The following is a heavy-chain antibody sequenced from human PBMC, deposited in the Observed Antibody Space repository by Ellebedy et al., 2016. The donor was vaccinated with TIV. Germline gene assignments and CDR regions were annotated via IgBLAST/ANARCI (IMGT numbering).Heavy chain of an antibody. CDR1: GFSFSTYS. CDR3: ARYCGIAGADDY. D-gene: IGHD6-13*01. Sequence: PGGSLRLSCAASGFSFSTYSMTWVRQAPGKGLEWISYISRSGTTIYYADSVKGRFTISRDDAKNSLYLQMNSLRDEDTAVYYCARYCGIAGADDYWGQGTLVTVSS. J-gene: IGHJ4*02. V-gene: IGHV3-48*02. CDR2: ISRSGTTI.